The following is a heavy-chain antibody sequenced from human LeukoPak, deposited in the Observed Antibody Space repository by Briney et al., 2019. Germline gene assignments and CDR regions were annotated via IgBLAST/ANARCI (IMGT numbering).Heavy chain of an antibody. Sequence: GGSLSLSCAASGFTFSNYAMHWVSHAPGKGLEGVAVISYDGNNKYYADSVKGRFTISRDNSKNTLYLHMNSLRAEDTAVYFCARDDAAYYFDFWGQGTLVTVSS. D-gene: IGHD6-25*01. CDR3: ARDDAAYYFDF. J-gene: IGHJ4*02. CDR2: ISYDGNNK. V-gene: IGHV3-30-3*01. CDR1: GFTFSNYA.